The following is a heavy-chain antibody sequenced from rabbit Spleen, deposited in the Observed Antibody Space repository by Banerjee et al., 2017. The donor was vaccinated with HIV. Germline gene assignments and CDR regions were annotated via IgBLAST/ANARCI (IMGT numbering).Heavy chain of an antibody. CDR2: IHTTISNT. V-gene: IGHV1S40*01. D-gene: IGHD6-1*01. CDR3: ARDVAVASDGYVGYGL. CDR1: GFDFSSYYY. Sequence: QSLEESGGGLVQPEGSLTLTCKASGFDFSSYYYMCWVRQAPGKGLEYVACIHTTISNTYYASWAKGRFTISKSSSTTVTLQMTSLTAADTATYFCARDVAVASDGYVGYGLWGPGTLVTVS. J-gene: IGHJ4*01.